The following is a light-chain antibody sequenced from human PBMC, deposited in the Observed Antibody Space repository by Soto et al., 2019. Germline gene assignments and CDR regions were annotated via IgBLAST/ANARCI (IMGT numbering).Light chain of an antibody. CDR2: GVS. CDR1: QGVNSN. J-gene: IGKJ4*01. CDR3: QQYNKWPPLT. V-gene: IGKV3-15*01. Sequence: DIVLTQSPATLSVSPGERATLSCRASQGVNSNLAWYQQKPGQAPRLLIYGVSTRATGIPARFSASGSGTEFTLTISSLQSEDFAVYYCQQYNKWPPLTFGGGTKVEIK.